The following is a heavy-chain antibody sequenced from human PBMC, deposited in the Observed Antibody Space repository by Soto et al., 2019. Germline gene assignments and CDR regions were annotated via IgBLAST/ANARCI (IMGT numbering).Heavy chain of an antibody. V-gene: IGHV3-30-3*01. Sequence: GGSLRLSCAASGFTFSSYAMHWVRQAPGKGLEWVAVISYGGSNKYYADSVKGRFTISRDNSKNTLYLQMNSLRAEDTAVYYCARGDLSGYGSFCAFDIWGQGTMVTVSS. CDR3: ARGDLSGYGSFCAFDI. CDR1: GFTFSSYA. CDR2: ISYGGSNK. J-gene: IGHJ3*02. D-gene: IGHD5-12*01.